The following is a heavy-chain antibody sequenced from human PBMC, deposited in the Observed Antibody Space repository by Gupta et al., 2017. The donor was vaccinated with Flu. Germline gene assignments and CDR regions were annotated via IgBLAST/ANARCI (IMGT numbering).Heavy chain of an antibody. CDR1: GFTVSSNY. CDR2: IYSGGST. J-gene: IGHJ6*02. V-gene: IGHV3-66*02. CDR3: ARGRHTAMVTHYYYYYGMDV. D-gene: IGHD5-18*01. Sequence: EVQLVEPGGGLVQPGGSLRLSCAASGFTVSSNYMGWVRQAPGKGLEWVSVIYSGGSTYYADSVKGRFTISRDNSKNTLYLQMNSLRAEDTAVYYCARGRHTAMVTHYYYYYGMDVWGQGTTVTVSS.